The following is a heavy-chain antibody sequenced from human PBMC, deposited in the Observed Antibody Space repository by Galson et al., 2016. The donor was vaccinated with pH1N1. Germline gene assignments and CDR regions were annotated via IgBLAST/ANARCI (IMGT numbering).Heavy chain of an antibody. CDR1: GGTFSNYR. V-gene: IGHV1-69*13. Sequence: SVKVSCKASGGTFSNYRINWVRQVPGQGLAWMGGINPTTGTAKYAQQVQGRVTIIADESTSTVYMRLTSLRSEDTAVYYCATEKIEVEASDYNGMDVWGRGTTVTVSS. D-gene: IGHD3-22*01. CDR2: INPTTGTA. J-gene: IGHJ6*02. CDR3: ATEKIEVEASDYNGMDV.